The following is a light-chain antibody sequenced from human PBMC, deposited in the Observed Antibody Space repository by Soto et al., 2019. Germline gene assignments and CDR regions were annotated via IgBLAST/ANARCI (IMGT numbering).Light chain of an antibody. Sequence: DIQMTPSPSTLSASVGDRVTITCRASQSISSWLAWYQQKPGKAPKLLIYKASSLESGVPSRFSGRGSGTEVTLTISSRQPDDFAPYYCQQYDSYSYTFGQGTKLDIK. J-gene: IGKJ2*01. CDR1: QSISSW. CDR2: KAS. CDR3: QQYDSYSYT. V-gene: IGKV1-5*03.